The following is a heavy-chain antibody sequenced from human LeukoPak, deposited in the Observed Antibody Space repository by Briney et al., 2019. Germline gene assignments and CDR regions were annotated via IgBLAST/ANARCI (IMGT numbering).Heavy chain of an antibody. Sequence: GALRLSCGAPGFTFSSYGMHWVRQAPGKGLEWVAFIRNDGRNKYYADSVKGRFTISRGNSKNTLYLQMNSLRAEDTAVYYCAKGLRKLIVGSTEYYFDYWGQGTLVTVSS. J-gene: IGHJ4*02. CDR1: GFTFSSYG. D-gene: IGHD1-26*01. V-gene: IGHV3-30*02. CDR3: AKGLRKLIVGSTEYYFDY. CDR2: IRNDGRNK.